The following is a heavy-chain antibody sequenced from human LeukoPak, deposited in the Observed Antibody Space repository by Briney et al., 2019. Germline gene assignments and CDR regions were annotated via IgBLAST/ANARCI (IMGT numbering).Heavy chain of an antibody. CDR2: ISSSSSHI. CDR1: GFTFSSYS. V-gene: IGHV3-21*01. J-gene: IGHJ6*02. CDR3: AVSEYGMDV. D-gene: IGHD1-14*01. Sequence: GGSLRLSCAASGFTFSSYSMNWVRQAPGKGLEWVSSISSSSSHIYYADSVKGRFTISRDNAKNSLYLQMNSLRAEDTAVYYCAVSEYGMDVWGQGTTVTVSS.